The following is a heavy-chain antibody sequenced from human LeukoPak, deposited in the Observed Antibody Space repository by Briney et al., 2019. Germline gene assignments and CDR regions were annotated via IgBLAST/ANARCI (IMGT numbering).Heavy chain of an antibody. V-gene: IGHV3-7*01. CDR2: IKEDSSDK. CDR3: ARESGRFRFDS. J-gene: IGHJ5*01. Sequence: GGSLRLSCAASGLTFNKWWMNWVSQAPGKGLEWVANIKEDSSDKNYVDSMKGRFTISRDNAKNSLYLQMNSLTAEDTAVYYCARESGRFRFDSWGQGTLVTVSS. D-gene: IGHD3-3*01. CDR1: GLTFNKWW.